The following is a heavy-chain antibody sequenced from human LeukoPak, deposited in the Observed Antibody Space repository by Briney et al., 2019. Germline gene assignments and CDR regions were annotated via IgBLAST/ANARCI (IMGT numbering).Heavy chain of an antibody. D-gene: IGHD2-2*01. J-gene: IGHJ5*02. CDR3: ARRYCSGTSCLIRRFDP. CDR1: GGSFSGYY. CDR2: INHSGST. Sequence: SETLSLTCAVYGGSFSGYYWSWIRQPPGKGLEWIGEINHSGSTNYNPSLKSRVTISVDTSKNQFSLKLSSVTAADTAVYYCARRYCSGTSCLIRRFDPWGQGTLVTVSS. V-gene: IGHV4-34*01.